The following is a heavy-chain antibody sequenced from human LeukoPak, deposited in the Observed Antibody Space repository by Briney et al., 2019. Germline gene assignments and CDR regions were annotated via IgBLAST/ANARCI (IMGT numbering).Heavy chain of an antibody. CDR2: INPSGGST. CDR1: GYIFTSSY. Sequence: ASVKVSCKASGYIFTSSYIHWVRQAPGQGLEWMGMINPSGGSTGYAQKFQGRVTMTRDMSTSTVYMELSSLRSEDTAVYFCARGGVDYYGSGTYYLMYYFDYWGQGALVTVSS. V-gene: IGHV1-46*01. J-gene: IGHJ4*02. D-gene: IGHD3-10*01. CDR3: ARGGVDYYGSGTYYLMYYFDY.